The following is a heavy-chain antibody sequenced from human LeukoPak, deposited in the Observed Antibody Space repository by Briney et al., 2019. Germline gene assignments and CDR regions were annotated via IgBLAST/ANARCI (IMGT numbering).Heavy chain of an antibody. CDR1: GGXISSYY. V-gene: IGHV4-4*07. D-gene: IGHD2-2*01. J-gene: IGHJ5*02. Sequence: PSETLSLTCTVSGGXISSYYWSWIRQPAGKGLEWIGRIYTSGSTNYNPSLKSRVTMSVDTSKNQFSLKLSSVTAADTAVYYCARAMVRYCSSTSCYSWFDPWGQGTLVTVSS. CDR3: ARAMVRYCSSTSCYSWFDP. CDR2: IYTSGST.